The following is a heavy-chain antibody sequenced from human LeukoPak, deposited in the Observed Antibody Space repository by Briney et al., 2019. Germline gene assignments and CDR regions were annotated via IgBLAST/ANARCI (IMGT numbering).Heavy chain of an antibody. CDR1: GFTFSNYW. Sequence: PGGSLRLSCAASGFTFSNYWMTWVRQAPGKGLEWVANIKQDGSEKNYVDSVKGRFTISRDGATNSLYLHMNSLRVEDTAVYYCGRGGSFPGFWGQGTQVSVSS. CDR3: GRGGSFPGF. J-gene: IGHJ4*02. CDR2: IKQDGSEK. D-gene: IGHD3-10*01. V-gene: IGHV3-7*01.